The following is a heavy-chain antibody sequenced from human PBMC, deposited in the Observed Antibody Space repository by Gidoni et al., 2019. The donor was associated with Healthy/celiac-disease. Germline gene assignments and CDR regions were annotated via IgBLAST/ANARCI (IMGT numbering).Heavy chain of an antibody. Sequence: QVQLVPSVSELKKPRASVKVSCKASGYTFTSYALNWVRQAPGQGLEWMGWINTKPGNPTYAQGFTGRFVFSLDTSVSTAYLQISSLKAEDTAVYYCARDLRGGYITNKINWLDPWGQGTLVNVSS. D-gene: IGHD5-12*01. CDR1: GYTFTSYA. V-gene: IGHV7-4-1*02. CDR2: INTKPGNP. CDR3: ARDLRGGYITNKINWLDP. J-gene: IGHJ5*02.